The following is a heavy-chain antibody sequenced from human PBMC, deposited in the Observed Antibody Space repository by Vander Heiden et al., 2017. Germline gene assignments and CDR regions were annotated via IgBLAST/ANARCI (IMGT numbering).Heavy chain of an antibody. J-gene: IGHJ5*02. CDR2: IKQDGSEK. V-gene: IGHV3-7*01. CDR1: GFTFSSYW. Sequence: EVQLVESGGGLVQSGWFLSVSCAASGFTFSSYWMSWVRQAPGKGLEWVANIKQDGSEKFYVDSVKGRFTISRDNAKNSVYLQMNSLRAEDTAVYYCARENYDFWSSFDPWGQGTLVTVSS. CDR3: ARENYDFWSSFDP. D-gene: IGHD3-3*01.